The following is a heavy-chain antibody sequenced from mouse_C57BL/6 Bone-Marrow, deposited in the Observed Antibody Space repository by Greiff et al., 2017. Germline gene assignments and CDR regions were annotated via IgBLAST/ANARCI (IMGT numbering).Heavy chain of an antibody. V-gene: IGHV5-6*01. CDR3: ARHDGSWYFDV. J-gene: IGHJ1*03. Sequence: VQLKESGGDLVKPGGSLKLSCAASGFTFSSYGMSWVRQTPDKRLEWVATISSGGSYTYYPDSVKGRFTISRDNAKNTLYLQMSSLKSEDTAMYYCARHDGSWYFDVWGTGTTVTVSS. CDR2: ISSGGSYT. CDR1: GFTFSSYG. D-gene: IGHD2-3*01.